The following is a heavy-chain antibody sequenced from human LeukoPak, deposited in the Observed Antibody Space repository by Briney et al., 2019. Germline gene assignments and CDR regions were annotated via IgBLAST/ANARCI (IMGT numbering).Heavy chain of an antibody. Sequence: PSETLSLTCTVSGYSISSGYYWGWIRQPPGKGLEWIGYIYYSGSTNYNPSLKSRVTISVDTSKNQFSLKLSSVTAADTAVYYCARSKIRHYYDSSGYSDTITWFDYWGQGTLVTVSS. D-gene: IGHD3-22*01. V-gene: IGHV4-38-2*02. CDR3: ARSKIRHYYDSSGYSDTITWFDY. CDR2: IYYSGST. J-gene: IGHJ4*02. CDR1: GYSISSGYY.